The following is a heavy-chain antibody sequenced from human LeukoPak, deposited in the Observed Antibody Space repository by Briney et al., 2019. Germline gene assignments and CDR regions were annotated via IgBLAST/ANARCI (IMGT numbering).Heavy chain of an antibody. Sequence: GGSLRLSCAASGFTFINAWMAWVRQAPGKGLEWVGRIKAKAHGGTIEYAAPVKGRFTISRDDSKSTLYLQMNSLRTEDTAVYYCTTDGVGVEGATYDNWGQGTLVSVSS. CDR1: GFTFINAW. D-gene: IGHD1-26*01. V-gene: IGHV3-15*01. CDR3: TTDGVGVEGATYDN. J-gene: IGHJ4*02. CDR2: IKAKAHGGTI.